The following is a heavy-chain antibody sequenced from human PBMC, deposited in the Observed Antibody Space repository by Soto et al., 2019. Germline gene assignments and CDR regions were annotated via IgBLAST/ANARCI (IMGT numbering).Heavy chain of an antibody. CDR2: IWYDGSNK. J-gene: IGHJ6*02. Sequence: QVQLVESGGGVVQPGRFLRLSCAASGFTFSSYGMHWVRQAPGKGLEWVAVIWYDGSNKYYADSVKGRFTISRDNSKNTLYLQMNSLRAEDTAVYYCARDHYDFWSGYSYGMDVWGQGTTVTVSS. CDR3: ARDHYDFWSGYSYGMDV. CDR1: GFTFSSYG. D-gene: IGHD3-3*01. V-gene: IGHV3-33*01.